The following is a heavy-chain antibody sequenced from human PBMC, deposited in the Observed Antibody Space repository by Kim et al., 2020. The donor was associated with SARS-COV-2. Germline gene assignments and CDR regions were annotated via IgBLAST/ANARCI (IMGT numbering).Heavy chain of an antibody. Sequence: SETLSLTCTVSGGSISSYYWSWIRQPPGKGLEWIGYIYYSGSTNYNPSLKSRVTISVDTSKNQFSLKLSSVTAADTAVYYCARGIVGATVAVDYWGQGTLVTVSS. CDR3: ARGIVGATVAVDY. CDR2: IYYSGST. J-gene: IGHJ4*02. D-gene: IGHD1-26*01. CDR1: GGSISSYY. V-gene: IGHV4-59*01.